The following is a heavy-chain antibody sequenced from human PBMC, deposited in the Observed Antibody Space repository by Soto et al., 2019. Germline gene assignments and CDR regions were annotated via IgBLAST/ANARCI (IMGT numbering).Heavy chain of an antibody. V-gene: IGHV3-7*05. CDR1: GFTFRTYW. J-gene: IGHJ6*02. D-gene: IGHD5-18*01. Sequence: EVQLVESGGGLVQPGGSLRLSCGASGFTFRTYWLSWVRQVPGKGLEWVANINQDGSEKNYVDSVKGRFTISRDNAKNSLYLQRSSPRAEDTALYYWARDGSTSWYSYDYHGMDVWGQGTTVTVSS. CDR2: INQDGSEK. CDR3: ARDGSTSWYSYDYHGMDV.